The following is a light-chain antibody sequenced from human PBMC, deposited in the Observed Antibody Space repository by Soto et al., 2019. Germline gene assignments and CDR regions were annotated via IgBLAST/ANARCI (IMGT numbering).Light chain of an antibody. CDR1: QSISSY. CDR2: AAS. CDR3: QQSYSRVT. V-gene: IGKV1-39*01. Sequence: IQMTQSPSSLSASVGDGVTITCRASQSISSYVSWYQQKPGKAPKLLIYAASRLQSGVPSRFSGSRSGTDFTLTISSLQPEDFATYYCQQSYSRVTFGQGTKVDIK. J-gene: IGKJ1*01.